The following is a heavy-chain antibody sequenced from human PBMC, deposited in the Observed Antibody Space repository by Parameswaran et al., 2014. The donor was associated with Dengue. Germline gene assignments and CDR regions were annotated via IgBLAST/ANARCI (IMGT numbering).Heavy chain of an antibody. Sequence: WVRQAPGQGLEWMGIINPSGGSTSYAQKFQGRVTMTRDTSTSTVYMELSSLRSEDTAVYYCVVPDDAFDIWGQGTMVTVSS. J-gene: IGHJ3*02. CDR2: INPSGGST. V-gene: IGHV1-46*01. D-gene: IGHD1-14*01. CDR3: VVPDDAFDI.